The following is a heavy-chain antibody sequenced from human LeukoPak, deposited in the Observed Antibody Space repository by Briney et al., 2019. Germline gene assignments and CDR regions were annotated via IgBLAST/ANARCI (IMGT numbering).Heavy chain of an antibody. V-gene: IGHV4-39*07. CDR2: IYYSGST. D-gene: IGHD4-17*01. J-gene: IGHJ5*02. Sequence: KTSETLSLTCTVSGGSISSSSYYWGWIRQPPGKGLEWIGSIYYSGSTYYNPSLKSRVTISVDTSKNQFSLKLSSVTAADTAVYYCARLSSHYGDYKVDPWGQGTLVTVSS. CDR3: ARLSSHYGDYKVDP. CDR1: GGSISSSSYY.